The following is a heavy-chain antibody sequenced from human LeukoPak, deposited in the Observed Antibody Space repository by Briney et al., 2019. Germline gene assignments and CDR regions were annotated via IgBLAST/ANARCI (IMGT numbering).Heavy chain of an antibody. D-gene: IGHD1-26*01. CDR3: ARHEYSGSQTYYYYGMDV. CDR2: IYPGDSDT. J-gene: IGHJ6*02. Sequence: GASLQISCQGSGSSFTSYWIGWVRQVPGKGLEWMGIIYPGDSDTRYSPSFQGQVTISADKSISTAYLQWSSLKASDTAMYYCARHEYSGSQTYYYYGMDVWGQGTTVTVSS. CDR1: GSSFTSYW. V-gene: IGHV5-51*01.